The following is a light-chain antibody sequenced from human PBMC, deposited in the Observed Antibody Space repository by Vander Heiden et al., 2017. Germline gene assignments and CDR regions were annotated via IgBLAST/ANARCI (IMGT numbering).Light chain of an antibody. J-gene: IGKJ3*01. Sequence: EFMLTQSPAILSLSPGERATLSCRASQSLGTYLAWYQQKPGQAPRLLIYDASNRATGIADRFSGSGSGTDFTLTISSLEPEDFAVYYCQERDHWFFTFGHGTTVDIK. V-gene: IGKV3-11*01. CDR1: QSLGTY. CDR3: QERDHWFFT. CDR2: DAS.